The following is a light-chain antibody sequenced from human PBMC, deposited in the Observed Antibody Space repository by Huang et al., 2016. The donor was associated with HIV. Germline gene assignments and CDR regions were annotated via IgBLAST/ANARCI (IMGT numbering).Light chain of an antibody. V-gene: IGKV3-11*01. CDR2: DAS. J-gene: IGKJ4*01. Sequence: EIVLTQSPATLSLSPGERATLSCRASQSISSYLSWYQQQPGQAPRLLIYDASNRATGIPARFSGSGSGTDFTLTISSLEPEDVAIYYCQQRSNLGTFGGGTKVEIK. CDR1: QSISSY. CDR3: QQRSNLGT.